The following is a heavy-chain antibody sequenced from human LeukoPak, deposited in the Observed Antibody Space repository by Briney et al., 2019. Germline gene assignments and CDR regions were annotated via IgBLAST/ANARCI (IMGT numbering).Heavy chain of an antibody. Sequence: GGSLRLSCAASGLTFDDDAMRWVRQAPGKGLEWVSGISFNSGSIGYADSVRVRFTISSDNGKSSLYLQMTSLRAEETALYYCAKIPADSSGYYSGLATFDIWGPGTMVTVSS. V-gene: IGHV3-9*01. D-gene: IGHD3-22*01. CDR3: AKIPADSSGYYSGLATFDI. CDR2: ISFNSGSI. J-gene: IGHJ3*02. CDR1: GLTFDDDA.